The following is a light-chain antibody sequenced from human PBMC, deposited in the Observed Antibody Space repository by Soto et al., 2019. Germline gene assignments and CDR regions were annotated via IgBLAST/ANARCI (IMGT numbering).Light chain of an antibody. CDR3: QQRSHWPPA. CDR1: QSVSSY. J-gene: IGKJ2*01. V-gene: IGKV3-11*01. Sequence: EIVLTQYPATLSLSPGERATLSCRASQSVSSYLAWYQRKPGQAPRLLIYDASNRATGIPARFSGSGSGTDFTLTISSLEPEDFAVYYCQQRSHWPPAFGQGTKLEIK. CDR2: DAS.